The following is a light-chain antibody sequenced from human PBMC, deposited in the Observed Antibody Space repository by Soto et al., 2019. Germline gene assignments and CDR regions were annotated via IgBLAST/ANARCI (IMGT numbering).Light chain of an antibody. V-gene: IGKV3-20*01. Sequence: EIVLTQSPGTLSLSPGERVTLSCRASQSVSSSYIAWYQQKPGQAPRLLIYGASSRATGIPDRFSGRASGTDFTLSISRLETEDFGVYYCQQYGRSPRTFGQGSKVEIK. CDR2: GAS. CDR1: QSVSSSY. CDR3: QQYGRSPRT. J-gene: IGKJ1*01.